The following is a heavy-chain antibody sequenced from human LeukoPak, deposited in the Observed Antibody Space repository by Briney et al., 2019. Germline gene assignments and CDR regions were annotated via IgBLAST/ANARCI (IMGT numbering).Heavy chain of an antibody. D-gene: IGHD2-2*01. CDR3: ARDLANIVVVPAAIPYGMDV. CDR1: GYTFTGYY. Sequence: ASVKVSCKASGYTFTGYYMHWVRQAPGQGLEWMGWINPNSGGTNYAQKFQGWVTMTRDTSISTAYMELSRLRSDDTAVYYCARDLANIVVVPAAIPYGMDVWGQGTTGTVS. V-gene: IGHV1-2*04. CDR2: INPNSGGT. J-gene: IGHJ6*02.